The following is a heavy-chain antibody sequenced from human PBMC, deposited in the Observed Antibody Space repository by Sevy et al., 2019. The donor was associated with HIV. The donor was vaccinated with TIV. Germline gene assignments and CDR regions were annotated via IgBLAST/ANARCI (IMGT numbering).Heavy chain of an antibody. V-gene: IGHV3-23*01. CDR3: AKDPAIGLCGMDV. D-gene: IGHD3-16*01. Sequence: GVSLRLSCAASGFTFSSYAMSWVRQAPGKGLEWVSAISGSGGSTYYADSVKGRFTISRDNSKNTLYLQMNSLRAEDTAVYYCAKDPAIGLCGMDVWGQGTTVTVSS. CDR2: ISGSGGST. J-gene: IGHJ6*02. CDR1: GFTFSSYA.